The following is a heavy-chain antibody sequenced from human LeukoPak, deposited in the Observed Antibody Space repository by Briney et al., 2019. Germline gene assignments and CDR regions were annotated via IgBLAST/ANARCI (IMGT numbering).Heavy chain of an antibody. J-gene: IGHJ4*02. V-gene: IGHV4-30-2*01. CDR2: IYHSGST. D-gene: IGHD6-13*01. CDR3: ASLIAAAAPDY. Sequence: PSETLSLTCTVSGGSISSGGYYWSWIRQPPGKGLEWIGYIYHSGSTYYNPSLKSRVTISVDRSKNQFSLKLSSVTAADTAVYYCASLIAAAAPDYWGQGTLVTVSS. CDR1: GGSISSGGYY.